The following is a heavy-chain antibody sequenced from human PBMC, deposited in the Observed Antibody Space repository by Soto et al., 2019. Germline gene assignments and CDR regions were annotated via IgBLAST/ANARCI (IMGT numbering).Heavy chain of an antibody. CDR1: GFTFTSSA. J-gene: IGHJ4*02. CDR3: AAYLPEDSGSYYNFEY. D-gene: IGHD1-26*01. Sequence: ASVKVSCKASGFTFTSSAVQWVRQALGQRLEWIGWIVVGSGNTNYAQKFQERVTITRDMSTSTAYMELSSLRSEDTAVYYCAAYLPEDSGSYYNFEYWGQGTLVNVSS. CDR2: IVVGSGNT. V-gene: IGHV1-58*01.